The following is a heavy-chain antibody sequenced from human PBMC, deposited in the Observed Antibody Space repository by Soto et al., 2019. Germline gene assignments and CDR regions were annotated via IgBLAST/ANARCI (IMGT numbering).Heavy chain of an antibody. CDR3: ARDFTDYGDSGGFDQ. J-gene: IGHJ4*02. Sequence: QVQLVESGGGVVQPGTSLRLSCATSGFTFSRYAMHWVRQAPGKGLEWVAILWSDGSNVHYGDSVKGRFTISRDNSKNPLYLQMTDLGAGDPAVYSCARDFTDYGDSGGFDQWAQEPLVTAPS. D-gene: IGHD4-17*01. CDR1: GFTFSRYA. CDR2: LWSDGSNV. V-gene: IGHV3-33*01.